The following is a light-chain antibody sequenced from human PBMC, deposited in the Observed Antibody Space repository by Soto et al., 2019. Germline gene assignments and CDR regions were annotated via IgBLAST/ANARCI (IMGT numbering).Light chain of an antibody. CDR1: QSVNRY. CDR3: QQRDISPWT. V-gene: IGKV3-11*01. Sequence: EIVLTQSPATLSLSPGERATLSCWASQSVNRYLVWYQQKPGQAPRLLMYDASKRATGIPARFSGSGSGTDFTLTISSLEPEDFAVYYCQQRDISPWTFGQGTKVEIK. CDR2: DAS. J-gene: IGKJ1*01.